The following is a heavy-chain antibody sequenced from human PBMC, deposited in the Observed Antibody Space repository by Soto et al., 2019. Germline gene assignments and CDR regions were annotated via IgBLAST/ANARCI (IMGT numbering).Heavy chain of an antibody. Sequence: SETLSLTCTVSGGSISSGDYYLSWIRQPPGKGLEWIGYIYYSGSTYYNPSLKSRVTISVDTSKNQFSLKLSSVTAADTAVYYCARAIHGDWFDPWGQGTLVTVSS. CDR3: ARAIHGDWFDP. CDR1: GGSISSGDYY. J-gene: IGHJ5*02. CDR2: IYYSGST. D-gene: IGHD3-10*01. V-gene: IGHV4-30-4*01.